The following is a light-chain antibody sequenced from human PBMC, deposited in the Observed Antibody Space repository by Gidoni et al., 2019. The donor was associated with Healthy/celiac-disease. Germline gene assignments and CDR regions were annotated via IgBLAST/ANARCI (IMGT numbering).Light chain of an antibody. Sequence: QSVLTHPPSVSGAPGPRVTISCTGRSSNIGAGYDVHWYQQLPGTAPKLLIYGNSNRPSGVPDRFSGSKSGTSASLAITGLQAEDEADYYCQSYDSSLSGWVFGGGTKLTVL. CDR2: GNS. CDR3: QSYDSSLSGWV. CDR1: SSNIGAGYD. V-gene: IGLV1-40*01. J-gene: IGLJ3*02.